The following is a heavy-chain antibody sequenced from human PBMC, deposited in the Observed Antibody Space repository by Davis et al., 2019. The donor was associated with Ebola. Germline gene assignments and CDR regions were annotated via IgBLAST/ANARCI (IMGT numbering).Heavy chain of an antibody. J-gene: IGHJ6*02. D-gene: IGHD6-19*01. Sequence: GESLKISCAASGFTFSSYGMHWVRQAPGRGLEWVAVIWYDGSNKYYADSVKGRFTISRDNSKNTLYLQMNSLRAEDTAVYYCARAVAGKAYYYGMDVWGQGTTVTVSS. V-gene: IGHV3-33*01. CDR2: IWYDGSNK. CDR3: ARAVAGKAYYYGMDV. CDR1: GFTFSSYG.